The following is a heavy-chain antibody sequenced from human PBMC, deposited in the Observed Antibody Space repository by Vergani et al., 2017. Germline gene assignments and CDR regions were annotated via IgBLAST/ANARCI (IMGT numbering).Heavy chain of an antibody. Sequence: QVQLVQSGAEVKKPGASVKVSCKASGYTFTSYAMHWVRQAPGQRLEWMGWINAGNGNTKYSQKFQGRVTITRDTSASTAYMELSSLRSDDTAVYYCARDDGWAAVAPTAFDIWGQGTMVTVSS. D-gene: IGHD6-19*01. CDR2: INAGNGNT. CDR3: ARDDGWAAVAPTAFDI. V-gene: IGHV1-3*01. CDR1: GYTFTSYA. J-gene: IGHJ3*02.